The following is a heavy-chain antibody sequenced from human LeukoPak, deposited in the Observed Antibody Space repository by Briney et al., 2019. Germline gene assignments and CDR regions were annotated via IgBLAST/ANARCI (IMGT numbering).Heavy chain of an antibody. J-gene: IGHJ6*03. CDR2: IYHSGST. CDR3: AKEGDYYYMDV. CDR1: GGSISSGGYY. V-gene: IGHV4-30-2*01. Sequence: PSQTLSLTCTVSGGSISSGGYYWSWIRQPPGKGLEWIGYIYHSGSTYHNPSLKSRVTISVDTSKNQFSLKLSSVTAADTAVYYCAKEGDYYYMDVWGRGTTVTVSS.